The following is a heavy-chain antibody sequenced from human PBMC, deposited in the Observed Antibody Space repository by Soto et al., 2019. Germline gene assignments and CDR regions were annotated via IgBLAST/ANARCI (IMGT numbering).Heavy chain of an antibody. D-gene: IGHD3-3*01. CDR2: ISDSGGTV. CDR1: GFTFSSYE. Sequence: GGSLRLSCAASGFTFSSYEMNWVRQAPGQGLEWVSYISDSGGTVYYADSVKGRFTVSRDNAQNSVYLQMNSLRTEDTAVYYCARDLLHYDFWSGYSAYFYYGMDVWGPGTTVTVSS. V-gene: IGHV3-48*03. CDR3: ARDLLHYDFWSGYSAYFYYGMDV. J-gene: IGHJ6*02.